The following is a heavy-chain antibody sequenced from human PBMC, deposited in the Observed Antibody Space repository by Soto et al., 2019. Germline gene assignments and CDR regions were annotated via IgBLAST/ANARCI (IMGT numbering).Heavy chain of an antibody. D-gene: IGHD5-18*01. CDR1: GGSFIDSY. V-gene: IGHV4-34*01. J-gene: IGHJ5*01. Sequence: TLCLTCAVFGGSFIDSYWSWIRQSPEKGLEWIGEITNSGSTYYNPSLKSRVTISGDTSKNQFSLEVRSVTAADTAVYFCARGRTAIAKRWFDSWGQGTLVNVSS. CDR3: ARGRTAIAKRWFDS. CDR2: ITNSGST.